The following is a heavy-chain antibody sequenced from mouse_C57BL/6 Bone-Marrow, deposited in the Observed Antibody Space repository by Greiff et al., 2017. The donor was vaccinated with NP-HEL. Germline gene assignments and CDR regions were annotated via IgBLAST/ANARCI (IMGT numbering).Heavy chain of an antibody. Sequence: EVQLVESGGDLVKPGGSLKLSCAASGFTFSSYGMSWVRQTPDKRLEWVATISSGGSYTYYPDSVKGRFTISRDNAKNTLYLQMSSLKSEDTAMYYWASPRYFDVWGTGTTVTVSS. CDR2: ISSGGSYT. J-gene: IGHJ1*03. CDR1: GFTFSSYG. V-gene: IGHV5-6*01. CDR3: ASPRYFDV.